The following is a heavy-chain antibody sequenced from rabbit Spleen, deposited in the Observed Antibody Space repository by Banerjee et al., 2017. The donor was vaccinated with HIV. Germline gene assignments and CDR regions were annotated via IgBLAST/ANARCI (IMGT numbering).Heavy chain of an antibody. V-gene: IGHV1S45*01. Sequence: LEESGGGLVKPGGTLTLTCTVSGFSFSSNWICWVRQAPGKGLEWIACIDTGNSDFTYFASWAKGRFTCSKTSSTTVTLQMTSLTAADTATYFCARDTSSSFSSYGMDLWGQGTLVTVS. CDR3: ARDTSSSFSSYGMDL. J-gene: IGHJ6*01. CDR2: IDTGNSDFT. D-gene: IGHD1-1*01. CDR1: GFSFSSNW.